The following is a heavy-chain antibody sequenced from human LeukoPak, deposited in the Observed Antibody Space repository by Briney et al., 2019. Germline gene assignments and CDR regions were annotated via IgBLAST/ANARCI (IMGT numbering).Heavy chain of an antibody. Sequence: PSETLSLTCAVSGGSFSNYYWSWIRQTPGKGLEWIGEINDSGSTRNNPSLGGRVSISLDTSKNQFSLKLSSVTAADTAVYYCSREYTYYYYYMDVWGNGTTVTVSS. CDR3: SREYTYYYYYMDV. V-gene: IGHV4-34*01. J-gene: IGHJ6*03. D-gene: IGHD2-2*02. CDR2: INDSGST. CDR1: GGSFSNYY.